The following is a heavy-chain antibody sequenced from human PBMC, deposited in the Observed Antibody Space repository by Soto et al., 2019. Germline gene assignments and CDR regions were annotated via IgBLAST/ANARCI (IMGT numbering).Heavy chain of an antibody. CDR1: GGSFSGYY. CDR2: VNDRGST. V-gene: IGHV4-34*01. Sequence: PSETLSLTCAVYGGSFSGYYWSWIRQPPGKGLEWIGEVNDRGSTNYNPSLRSRVTMSVDTSRDQFSLKLTSVTAADTAVYYCARENQRVPLGSYFDSWGQGTLVTVSS. J-gene: IGHJ4*02. CDR3: ARENQRVPLGSYFDS.